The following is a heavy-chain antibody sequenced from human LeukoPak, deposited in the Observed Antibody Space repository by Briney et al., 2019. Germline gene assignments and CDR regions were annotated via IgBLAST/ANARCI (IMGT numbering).Heavy chain of an antibody. D-gene: IGHD3-10*01. CDR1: GFTFSSYS. J-gene: IGHJ5*02. V-gene: IGHV3-21*01. CDR3: ARDSPRHTGWFGP. Sequence: GGSLRLSCAASGFTFSSYSMNWVRQAPGKGLEWVSSISSSSSYIYYADSVKGRFTISRDNAKNSLYLQMNSLRAEDTAVYYCARDSPRHTGWFGPWGQGTLVTVSS. CDR2: ISSSSSYI.